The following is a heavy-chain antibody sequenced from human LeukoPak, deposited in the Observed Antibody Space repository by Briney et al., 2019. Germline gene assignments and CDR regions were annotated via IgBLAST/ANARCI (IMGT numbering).Heavy chain of an antibody. Sequence: PGASLRLSCAASGFTFSSYAMSWVRQAPGKGLEWVSGISGSGGSTYYADSVKGRFTISRDNSKNTLYLQMNSLRAEDTVVYYCAKTRAYYYDSSGYPDYWGQGTLVTVSS. D-gene: IGHD3-22*01. CDR2: ISGSGGST. CDR1: GFTFSSYA. CDR3: AKTRAYYYDSSGYPDY. J-gene: IGHJ4*02. V-gene: IGHV3-23*01.